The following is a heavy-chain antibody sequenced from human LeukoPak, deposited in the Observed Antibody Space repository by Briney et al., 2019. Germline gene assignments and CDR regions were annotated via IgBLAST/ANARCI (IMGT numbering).Heavy chain of an antibody. CDR3: ANQPHRKTAARGN. J-gene: IGHJ4*02. CDR2: ISGSGGST. V-gene: IGHV3-23*01. D-gene: IGHD6-6*01. CDR1: GFTFSSYA. Sequence: GSLRLSCAASGFTFSSYAMSWVRQAPGKGLEWVSAISGSGGSTYYADSVKGRFTISIDNSKNTLYLQMNSLRAEDTAVYYCANQPHRKTAARGNWGQGTLVAVSS.